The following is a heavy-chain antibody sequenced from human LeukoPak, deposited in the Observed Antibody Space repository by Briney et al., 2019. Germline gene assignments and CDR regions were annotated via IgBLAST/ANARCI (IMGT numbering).Heavy chain of an antibody. CDR1: GFTFSSYA. J-gene: IGHJ4*02. D-gene: IGHD4-23*01. CDR2: ISGSGGST. Sequence: GGSLRLSCAASGFTFSSYAMSWVRQAPGKGLEWVSTISGSGGSTYYADSVKGRFTISRDTSESTLLLQMNSLRADDTAIYYCAKDLYGGNSPPDYWGQGTLVTVSS. V-gene: IGHV3-23*01. CDR3: AKDLYGGNSPPDY.